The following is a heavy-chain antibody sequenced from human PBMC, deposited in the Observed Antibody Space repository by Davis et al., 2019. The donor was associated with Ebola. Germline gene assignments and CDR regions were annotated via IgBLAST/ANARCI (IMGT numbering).Heavy chain of an antibody. CDR1: GFTFSTYS. D-gene: IGHD3-16*01. CDR3: ARDRPLDFFFGDYYGMDV. Sequence: PSETLSLTCAASGFTFSTYSMSWVRQAPGKGLEWVSSISSDSDYIYYADSAKGRFTISRDNAKNSLYLQMNSLRAEDTAVYYCARDRPLDFFFGDYYGMDVWGQGTTVTVSS. CDR2: ISSDSDYI. J-gene: IGHJ6*02. V-gene: IGHV3-21*01.